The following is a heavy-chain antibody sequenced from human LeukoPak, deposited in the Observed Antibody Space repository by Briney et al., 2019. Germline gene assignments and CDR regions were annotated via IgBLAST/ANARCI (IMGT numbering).Heavy chain of an antibody. Sequence: PGGSLRLSCVASGLTFSGNSMNWVRQAPGKGLEWVSYISSSGSSIYYADSVKGRFTISRDNAKNSLYLQMNSPRAEDTAVYYCARVLGYYDSSTYYSPWAFDIWGQGTMVTVSS. CDR2: ISSSGSSI. D-gene: IGHD3-22*01. CDR1: GLTFSGNS. CDR3: ARVLGYYDSSTYYSPWAFDI. J-gene: IGHJ3*02. V-gene: IGHV3-48*04.